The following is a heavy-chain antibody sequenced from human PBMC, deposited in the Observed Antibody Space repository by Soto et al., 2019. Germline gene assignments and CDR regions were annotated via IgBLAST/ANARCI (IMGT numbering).Heavy chain of an antibody. J-gene: IGHJ6*04. Sequence: EVQLVESGGDLVQPGGSLRLSCAASGFSVSSKYMSWVRQAPGKGLEWVSLIQSGGTTYYAGSVKGRFTICRDYSENTLFLHMNSLRVEDTAVYSCTRDDVHFNGDRYYGVPMDVWGKGTTVTVSA. CDR3: TRDDVHFNGDRYYGVPMDV. CDR1: GFSVSSKY. V-gene: IGHV3-66*01. CDR2: IQSGGTT. D-gene: IGHD2-8*01.